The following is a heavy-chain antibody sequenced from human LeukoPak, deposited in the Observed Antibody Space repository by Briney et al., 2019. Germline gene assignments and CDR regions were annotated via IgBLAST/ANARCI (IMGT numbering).Heavy chain of an antibody. J-gene: IGHJ4*02. CDR1: GGSISSYY. CDR2: IYTSGST. D-gene: IGHD1-14*01. V-gene: IGHV4-4*07. Sequence: PSETLSLTCTVSGGSISSYYWSWIRQPAGKGLEWIGRIYTSGSTYYNPSLKSRVTISVDTSKNQFSLKLSSVTAADTAVYYCARQPRSALTTTTRNWGQGTLVTVSS. CDR3: ARQPRSALTTTTRN.